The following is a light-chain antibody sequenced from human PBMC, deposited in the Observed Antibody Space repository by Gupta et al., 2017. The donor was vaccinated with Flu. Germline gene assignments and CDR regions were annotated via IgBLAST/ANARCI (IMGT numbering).Light chain of an antibody. Sequence: ERVLTQSPATLSVSPGDSATLSCRASHSVSSNLAWFQQKPGQAPRLLIYGASIRATGSPARFSGSGCGTELTLTITSLQSEDFAVYYCQNESNCPITFGQGTPLDIK. V-gene: IGKV3-15*01. J-gene: IGKJ5*01. CDR3: QNESNCPIT. CDR2: GAS. CDR1: HSVSSN.